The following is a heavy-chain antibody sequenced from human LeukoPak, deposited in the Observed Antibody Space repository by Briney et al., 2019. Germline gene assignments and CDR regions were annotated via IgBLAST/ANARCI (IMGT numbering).Heavy chain of an antibody. D-gene: IGHD3-9*01. CDR2: IYTGGIA. V-gene: IGHV4-61*09. CDR3: ARSGLRYFDWSIV. CDR1: GGSVSSGSYY. Sequence: SQTLSLTCTVSGGSVSSGSYYWNWIRQPAGTGLEWIGQIYTGGIANYNPSLKSRVTISVDTSKNHFSLKLSSVTAADTAVNYCARSGLRYFDWSIVWGQGTLVTVSS. J-gene: IGHJ4*02.